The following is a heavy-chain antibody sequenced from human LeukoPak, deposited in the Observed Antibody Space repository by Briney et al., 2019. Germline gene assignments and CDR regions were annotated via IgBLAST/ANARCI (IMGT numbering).Heavy chain of an antibody. CDR3: ARTWVNSDCTAMDF. D-gene: IGHD2-21*02. CDR1: GGSISSNNHY. CDR2: IYHSGST. V-gene: IGHV4-39*01. Sequence: PSETMSLTCTISGGSISSNNHYWGWIRQTPGKGREWIGSIYHSGSTYDNPSFKSRVTISVDTSKTQFSLKMVSVTAADSALYCWARTWVNSDCTAMDFWGQGTLVTVSS. J-gene: IGHJ4*02.